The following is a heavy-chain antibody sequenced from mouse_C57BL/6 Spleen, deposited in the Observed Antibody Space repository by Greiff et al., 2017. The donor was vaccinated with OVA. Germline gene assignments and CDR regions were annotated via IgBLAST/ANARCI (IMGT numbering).Heavy chain of an antibody. V-gene: IGHV1-39*01. D-gene: IGHD2-2*01. Sequence: EVKLMESGPELVKPGASVKISCKASGYSFTDYNMNWVKQSNGKSLEWIGVINPNYGTTSYNQKFKGKATLTVDQSSSTAYMQLNSLTSEDSAVYYCASYGYDGGDWYFDVWGTGTTVTVSS. J-gene: IGHJ1*03. CDR1: GYSFTDYN. CDR2: INPNYGTT. CDR3: ASYGYDGGDWYFDV.